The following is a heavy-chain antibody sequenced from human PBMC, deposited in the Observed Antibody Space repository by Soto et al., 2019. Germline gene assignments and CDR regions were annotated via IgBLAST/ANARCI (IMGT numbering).Heavy chain of an antibody. V-gene: IGHV4-4*02. CDR3: ARLVYDTRLNYMYFDF. D-gene: IGHD3-10*01. Sequence: SETMCLTCAVSGVSLTSCNGWTWVRQSPQRGLEYIGEIFHDGTANYYPSFERRVAMSVDTSRNQFSLKLTSVTAADTAVYFCARLVYDTRLNYMYFDFWGPGTLLTVSS. CDR2: IFHDGTA. CDR1: GVSLTSCNG. J-gene: IGHJ4*02.